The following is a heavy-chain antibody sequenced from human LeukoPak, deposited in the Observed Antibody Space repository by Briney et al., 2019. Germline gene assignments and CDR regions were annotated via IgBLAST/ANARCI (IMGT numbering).Heavy chain of an antibody. CDR2: IYYSGST. V-gene: IGHV4-59*01. D-gene: IGHD3-10*01. CDR3: ARATYYGGDYCYYYYMDV. J-gene: IGHJ6*03. CDR1: GGSISSYY. Sequence: SETLSLTCTVSGGSISSYYWSWIRQPPGKGLEWIGYIYYSGSTNYNPSLKSRVTISVDTSKNQFSLKLSSVTAADTAVYYCARATYYGGDYCYYYYMDVWGKGTTVTVSS.